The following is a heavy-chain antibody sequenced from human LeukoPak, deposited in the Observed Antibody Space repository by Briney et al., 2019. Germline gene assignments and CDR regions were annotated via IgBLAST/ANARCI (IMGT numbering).Heavy chain of an antibody. D-gene: IGHD6-6*01. Sequence: GSSVKVSCKASGGTFSSYAISWVRQAPGQGLEWMGGIIPIFGTANYAQKFQGRVTITTDESTSTAYMELSSLRSEDTAVYYCARSSIAARLPHYYYYYYMDVWGKGTTVTVSS. CDR2: IIPIFGTA. CDR1: GGTFSSYA. V-gene: IGHV1-69*05. CDR3: ARSSIAARLPHYYYYYYMDV. J-gene: IGHJ6*03.